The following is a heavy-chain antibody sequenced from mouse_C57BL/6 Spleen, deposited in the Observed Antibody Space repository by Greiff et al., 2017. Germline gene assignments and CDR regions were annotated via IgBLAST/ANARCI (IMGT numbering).Heavy chain of an antibody. CDR1: GFSLSTSGMG. Sequence: QVTLKESGPGILQSSQTLSLTCSFSGFSLSTSGMGVRWIRQPSGKGLEWLAHIYWDDDKRYNPSLKSRLTITKDTSRNQVFLKITSVDTADTATYYCARDGYLYAMDYWGQGTSVTVSS. V-gene: IGHV8-12*01. CDR3: ARDGYLYAMDY. J-gene: IGHJ4*01. CDR2: IYWDDDK. D-gene: IGHD2-3*01.